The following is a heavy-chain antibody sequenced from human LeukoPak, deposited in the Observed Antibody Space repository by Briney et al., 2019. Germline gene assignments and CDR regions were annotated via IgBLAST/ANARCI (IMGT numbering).Heavy chain of an antibody. J-gene: IGHJ4*02. CDR3: ARVPVGP. V-gene: IGHV4-61*01. CDR1: GISVSSGTYY. CDR2: IFSTGTT. D-gene: IGHD1-26*01. Sequence: SETLSLTCTVSGISVSSGTYYWSWIRQPPGKGLEWIGYIFSTGTTNYNPSLKSRDTISVDTSTNQFSLKLSSLTAADTAVYYCARVPVGPWGQGTLVTVSS.